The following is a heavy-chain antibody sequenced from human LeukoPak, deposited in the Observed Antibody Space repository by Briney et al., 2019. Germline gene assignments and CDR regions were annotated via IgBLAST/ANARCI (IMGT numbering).Heavy chain of an antibody. CDR2: ISAYNGNT. Sequence: ASVKVSCKASGYTFTSYGFSWVRQAPGQGLEWMGWISAYNGNTNYAQKLQGRVTMTTDTSTSTAYMELRSLRSDDTAVYYCARDRAVAGTTVGWFDPWGQGTLVTVSS. J-gene: IGHJ5*02. D-gene: IGHD6-19*01. V-gene: IGHV1-18*01. CDR3: ARDRAVAGTTVGWFDP. CDR1: GYTFTSYG.